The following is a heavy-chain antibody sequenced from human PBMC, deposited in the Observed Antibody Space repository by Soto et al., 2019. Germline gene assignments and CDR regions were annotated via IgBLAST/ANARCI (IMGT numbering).Heavy chain of an antibody. CDR2: ISSDGSNK. V-gene: IGHV3-30-3*01. D-gene: IGHD4-17*01. CDR1: GFTFSSYG. CDR3: VRVPGYGGSTWNFDR. J-gene: IGHJ2*01. Sequence: QVQLVESGGGVVQPGRSLRLSCAASGFTFSSYGLLWVRQAPGKGLEWVAVISSDGSNKYHADSVKGRFTISRDNSMDTLYLQMHSLRIEDTAVYYGVRVPGYGGSTWNFDRWGRGTLVTVSS.